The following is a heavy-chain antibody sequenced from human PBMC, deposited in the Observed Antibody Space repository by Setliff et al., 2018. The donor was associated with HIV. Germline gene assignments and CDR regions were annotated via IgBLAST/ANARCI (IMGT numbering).Heavy chain of an antibody. CDR1: GYTFTSYG. CDR3: ARGWKQWLVHWFDP. D-gene: IGHD6-19*01. Sequence: ASVKVSCTASGYTFTSYGISWVRQAPGQGLEWMGWISAYNGNTNYAQKLQGRVTMTTDTSTSTAYMELRSLRSDDTTVYYCARGWKQWLVHWFDPWGQGTLVTVSS. V-gene: IGHV1-18*01. CDR2: ISAYNGNT. J-gene: IGHJ5*02.